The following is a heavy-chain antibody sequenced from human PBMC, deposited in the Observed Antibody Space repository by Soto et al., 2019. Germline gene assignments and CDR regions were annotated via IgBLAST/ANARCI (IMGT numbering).Heavy chain of an antibody. J-gene: IGHJ4*02. CDR3: ARDLAGTGDRRGGIDY. Sequence: QVQLQESGPGLVKPSETLSLTCTVSGGSISSYYWSWIRQPPGKGLEWIGYIYYSGSTNYNPSLKSRVTISVDTSKNQFSRKLSSVTAADTAVYYCARDLAGTGDRRGGIDYWGQGTLVTVSS. CDR1: GGSISSYY. V-gene: IGHV4-59*01. CDR2: IYYSGST. D-gene: IGHD7-27*01.